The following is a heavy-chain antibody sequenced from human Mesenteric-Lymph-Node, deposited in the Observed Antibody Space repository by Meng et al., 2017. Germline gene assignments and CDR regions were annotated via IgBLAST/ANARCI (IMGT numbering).Heavy chain of an antibody. D-gene: IGHD6-13*01. J-gene: IGHJ6*02. V-gene: IGHV1-69*06. CDR1: GGTFSSYA. Sequence: QVEWGQLGVEGKNPGSSVKVSCKASGGTFSSYAISWVRQAPGQGLEWMGAIIPFLGTASYAQKFHDRVTITADKSTSTLYMEVSSLRSQDTAVYYCASGGYTSSWFPPVSHAMDVWGQGTTVTVSS. CDR2: IIPFLGTA. CDR3: ASGGYTSSWFPPVSHAMDV.